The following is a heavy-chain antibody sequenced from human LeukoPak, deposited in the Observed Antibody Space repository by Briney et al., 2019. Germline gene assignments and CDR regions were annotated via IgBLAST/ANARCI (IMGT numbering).Heavy chain of an antibody. CDR2: INAFNGDT. Sequence: ASVKVSCEASVYTFTSYGICWGRQAPRPGRWWMGWINAFNGDTNNAQTPQSRVTMTTDTTTSTPYIEQWTLRSDDTAVYYCARDVAGMTDYYESTEGGYNWFDPWGQGTLVTVSS. CDR3: ARDVAGMTDYYESTEGGYNWFDP. CDR1: VYTFTSYG. J-gene: IGHJ5*02. D-gene: IGHD3-22*01. V-gene: IGHV1-18*01.